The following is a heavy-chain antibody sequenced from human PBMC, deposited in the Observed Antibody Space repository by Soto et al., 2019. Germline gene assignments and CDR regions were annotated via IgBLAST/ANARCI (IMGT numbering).Heavy chain of an antibody. CDR3: ARVASLGSGWFDP. D-gene: IGHD2-15*01. CDR1: LGSCSDHY. Sequence: SEILSLICAVYLGSCSDHYRCLDRQPQGKVLEWIGEINHSGSPNYNPSLQSRVTISVDTSKNQCSRELSSVPAADTAVYYCARVASLGSGWFDPWGQGTLVTVSS. V-gene: IGHV4-34*01. CDR2: INHSGSP. J-gene: IGHJ5*02.